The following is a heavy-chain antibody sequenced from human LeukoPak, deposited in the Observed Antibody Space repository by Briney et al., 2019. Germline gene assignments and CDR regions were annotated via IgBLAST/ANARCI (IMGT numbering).Heavy chain of an antibody. J-gene: IGHJ6*03. CDR1: GFTFSSSA. Sequence: GGSLRLSCAASGFTFSSSAMSWVRQTPGKGLEWVSAISGSGGSTYYADSVQGRFTISRDTSKNTLYLQMNSLRAEDTAVYYCAKGSSGTQLPYYYYYMDVWGKGTTVTVSS. CDR2: ISGSGGST. CDR3: AKGSSGTQLPYYYYYMDV. V-gene: IGHV3-23*01. D-gene: IGHD1-1*01.